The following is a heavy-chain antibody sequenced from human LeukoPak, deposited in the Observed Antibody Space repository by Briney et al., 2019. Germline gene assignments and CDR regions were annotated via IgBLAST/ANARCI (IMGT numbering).Heavy chain of an antibody. J-gene: IGHJ3*02. D-gene: IGHD3-22*01. CDR3: ARGPYSYDSSGAFDI. CDR2: ISSSGST. Sequence: NPSQTLSLTCTVSGDSISSGDYYWSWIRQPAVKGLEWIGRISSSGSTNYNPSLKSRVTISVDTSKNQFSLKLSSVTAADTAVYFCARGPYSYDSSGAFDIWGQGTMVTVSS. CDR1: GDSISSGDYY. V-gene: IGHV4-61*02.